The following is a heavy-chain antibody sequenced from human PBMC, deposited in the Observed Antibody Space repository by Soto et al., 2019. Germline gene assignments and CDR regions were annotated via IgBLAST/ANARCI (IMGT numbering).Heavy chain of an antibody. D-gene: IGHD3-3*01. CDR1: GYTFPTYC. J-gene: IGHJ5*02. CDR2: IKHSDGST. CDR3: ALGLGHINRADFWSGPLDR. V-gene: IGHV1-46*03. Sequence: QVHLVQSGAEVKKPGASVKVSCKASGYTFPTYCLHWVRQAPGQGLEWMGIIKHSDGSTSYAQRFRGSVTMTSDTSTSKDYMQLSGLRSDDTAVYYCALGLGHINRADFWSGPLDRWGHGPPVTVSS.